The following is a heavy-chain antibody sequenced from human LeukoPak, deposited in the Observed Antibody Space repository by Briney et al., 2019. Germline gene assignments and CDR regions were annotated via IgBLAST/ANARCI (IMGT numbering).Heavy chain of an antibody. CDR3: ARKTGNYFDY. CDR2: ISYDETNK. V-gene: IGHV3-30-3*01. J-gene: IGHJ4*02. Sequence: GGSLRLSCAASGFTFSRHWMYWVRQAPGKGLEWVAVISYDETNKYYADSVRVRFTISRDNSKSTLYLQMNSLRAEDTAVYYCARKTGNYFDYWGQGTLVTVSS. D-gene: IGHD1-14*01. CDR1: GFTFSRHW.